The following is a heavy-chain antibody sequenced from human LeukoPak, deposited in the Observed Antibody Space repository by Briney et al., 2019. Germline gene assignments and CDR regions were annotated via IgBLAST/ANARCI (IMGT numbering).Heavy chain of an antibody. CDR2: ISDSGGST. D-gene: IGHD3/OR15-3a*01. CDR1: GFTFSSYA. J-gene: IGHJ4*02. V-gene: IGHV3-23*01. Sequence: GVSLRLSCAASGFTFSSYAMSWVRQAPGKGLEWVSSISDSGGSTYYADSVQRRFTISRDNSKNTVFLQMNSLRAEDTAIYYCANGLNVPDYWGQGTLVTVSS. CDR3: ANGLNVPDY.